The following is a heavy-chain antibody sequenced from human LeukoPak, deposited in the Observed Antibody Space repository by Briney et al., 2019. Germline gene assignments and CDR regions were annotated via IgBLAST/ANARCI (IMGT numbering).Heavy chain of an antibody. CDR3: ASFGVDYSSSSRGKGAFDY. Sequence: SETLSLTCAVYGGSFSGYYWSWIRQPPGKGLEWIGEINHSGSTNYNPSLTSRVTISVDTSKNQFSLKLSSVTAADTAVYYCASFGVDYSSSSRGKGAFDYWGQGTLVTVSS. CDR2: INHSGST. J-gene: IGHJ4*02. V-gene: IGHV4-34*01. D-gene: IGHD6-6*01. CDR1: GGSFSGYY.